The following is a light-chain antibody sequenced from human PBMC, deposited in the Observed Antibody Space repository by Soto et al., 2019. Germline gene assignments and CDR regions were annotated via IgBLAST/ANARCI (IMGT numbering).Light chain of an antibody. CDR1: SSDVGGYNY. J-gene: IGLJ1*01. CDR3: ISYTSSSTLV. V-gene: IGLV2-14*01. CDR2: EVR. Sequence: QSALTQPASVSGSPGQSITISCTGTSSDVGGYNYVSWYQQHPGKAPKLMIYEVRNRPSGVSNRFSGSKSGNTASLTISGLQAEDEADYYCISYTSSSTLVFGTGTTLTVL.